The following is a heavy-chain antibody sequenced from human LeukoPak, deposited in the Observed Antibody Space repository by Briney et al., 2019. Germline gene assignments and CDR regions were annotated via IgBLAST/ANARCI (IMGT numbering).Heavy chain of an antibody. J-gene: IGHJ6*03. D-gene: IGHD2-15*01. Sequence: GGSLRLSCAASGFTFSTYSMNWVRQAPGQGLEWVSYISSSSGAIYYADSVKGRFTISRDNAKNSLFLQMNSLRAEDTAVYYCARVLRYCSGGNCYSGGLGYMDVWGKGTTVTISS. V-gene: IGHV3-48*04. CDR3: ARVLRYCSGGNCYSGGLGYMDV. CDR1: GFTFSTYS. CDR2: ISSSSGAI.